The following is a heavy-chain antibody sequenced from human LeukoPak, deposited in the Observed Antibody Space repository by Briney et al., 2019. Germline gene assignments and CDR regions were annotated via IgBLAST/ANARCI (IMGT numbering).Heavy chain of an antibody. CDR2: IYPGDSDT. CDR3: ARRGYYYDSSGYYYVYDY. CDR1: GYSFTSYW. V-gene: IGHV5-51*01. Sequence: GESLKISCKGSGYSFTSYWIGWVRQMPGKGLEWMGIIYPGDSDTRYSPSFQGQVTISADKSIGTAYLQWSSLKASDTAMYYCARRGYYYDSSGYYYVYDYWGQGTLVTVSS. D-gene: IGHD3-22*01. J-gene: IGHJ4*02.